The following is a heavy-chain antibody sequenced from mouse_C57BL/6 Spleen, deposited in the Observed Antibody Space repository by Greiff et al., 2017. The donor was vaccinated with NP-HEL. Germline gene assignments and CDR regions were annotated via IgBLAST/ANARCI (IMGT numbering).Heavy chain of an antibody. V-gene: IGHV1-50*01. J-gene: IGHJ1*03. CDR2: IDPSDSYT. CDR1: GYTFTSYW. Sequence: QVQLQQPGAELVKPGASVKLSCKASGYTFTSYWMQWVKQRPGQGLEWIGEIDPSDSYTNYNQKFKGKATLTVDTSSSTAYMQLSSLTSEDSAVYYCARLIFHRYFDVWGTGTTVTVSS. CDR3: ARLIFHRYFDV.